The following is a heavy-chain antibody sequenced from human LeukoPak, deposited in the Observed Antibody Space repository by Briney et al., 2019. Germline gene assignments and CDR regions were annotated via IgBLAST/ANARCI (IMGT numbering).Heavy chain of an antibody. V-gene: IGHV3-21*01. Sequence: GGSLRLSCAASGFTFSSYSMNWVRQAPGKGLEWVSSISSSSSYIYYADSVKGRFTISRDSAKNSLYLQMNSLRAEDTAVYYCARVFGYDSSGYYPDAFDIWGQGTMVTVSS. J-gene: IGHJ3*02. CDR3: ARVFGYDSSGYYPDAFDI. D-gene: IGHD3-22*01. CDR1: GFTFSSYS. CDR2: ISSSSSYI.